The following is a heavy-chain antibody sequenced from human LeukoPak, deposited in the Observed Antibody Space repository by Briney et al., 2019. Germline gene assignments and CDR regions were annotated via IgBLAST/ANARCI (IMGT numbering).Heavy chain of an antibody. CDR2: IYSGGTT. D-gene: IGHD3-10*01. CDR1: GFSVSSNF. V-gene: IGHV3-53*01. J-gene: IGHJ5*02. Sequence: GGSLRLSCAASGFSVSSNFMSWVRQAPGKGLEWVSVIYSGGTTYYADSVKGRFTISRDNSKNTLSLQMNNLRAEDTAVYYCARHEGGSGSYLGWFDPWGQGTLVTVSS. CDR3: ARHEGGSGSYLGWFDP.